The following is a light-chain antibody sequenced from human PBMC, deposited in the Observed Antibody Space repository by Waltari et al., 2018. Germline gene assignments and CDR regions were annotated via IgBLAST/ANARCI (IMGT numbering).Light chain of an antibody. CDR2: DVT. V-gene: IGLV2-11*01. J-gene: IGLJ2*01. CDR3: CSHAGSYTWV. CDR1: SSDVGGYNY. Sequence: QPALTQPRSVSGSPVQSVTISCTGTSSDVGGYNYVPWYQQHPGKAPKLMMCDVTKRPSGVPDRFSGSKSGNTASLTISGLQAEDEADYYCCSHAGSYTWVFGGGTKLTVL.